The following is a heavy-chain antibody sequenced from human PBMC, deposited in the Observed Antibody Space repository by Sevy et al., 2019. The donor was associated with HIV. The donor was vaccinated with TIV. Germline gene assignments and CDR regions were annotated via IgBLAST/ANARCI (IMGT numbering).Heavy chain of an antibody. CDR1: GFNFSTYA. D-gene: IGHD3-10*01. CDR3: ARGSTMVRGVIPLDY. CDR2: ISYDGRNK. Sequence: GGSLRLSCSVSGFNFSTYAMHWVRQAPGKGLEWVAVISYDGRNKYYANSVKGRFTISRDNSKNTLYLQMNSLRAEDTAVYYCARGSTMVRGVIPLDYWGQGTLVTVSS. V-gene: IGHV3-30*04. J-gene: IGHJ4*02.